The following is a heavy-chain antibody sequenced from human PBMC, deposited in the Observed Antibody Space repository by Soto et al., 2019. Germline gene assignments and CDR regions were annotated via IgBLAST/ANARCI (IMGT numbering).Heavy chain of an antibody. J-gene: IGHJ4*02. CDR3: ARRVNYFDY. V-gene: IGHV3-30*03. Sequence: GGSLRLSCAASGFTFSSYGMHWVRQAPGKGLEWVAVISYDGSNKYYADSVKGRFTISRDNSKNTLYLQMNSLSPEDTAVYYCARRVNYFDYWGQGTLVTVSS. CDR1: GFTFSSYG. CDR2: ISYDGSNK.